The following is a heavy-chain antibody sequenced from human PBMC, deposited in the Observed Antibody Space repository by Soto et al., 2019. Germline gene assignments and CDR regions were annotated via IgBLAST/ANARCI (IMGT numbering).Heavy chain of an antibody. J-gene: IGHJ4*02. Sequence: PGGSLRLSCAASGFTFSSYGMHWVRQAPGKGLEWVAVISYDGSNKYYADSVKGRFTISRDNSKNTLYLQMNSLRAEDTAVYYCGKGGRITARFGYFVYWRQGPLVPTSS. V-gene: IGHV3-30*18. D-gene: IGHD2-2*03. CDR1: GFTFSSYG. CDR3: GKGGRITARFGYFVY. CDR2: ISYDGSNK.